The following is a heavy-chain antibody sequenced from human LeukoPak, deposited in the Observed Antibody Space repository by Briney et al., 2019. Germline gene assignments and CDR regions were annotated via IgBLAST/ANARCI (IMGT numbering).Heavy chain of an antibody. D-gene: IGHD3-3*02. CDR1: GFTFSSYE. J-gene: IGHJ4*02. Sequence: GGSLRLSCAASGFTFSSYEMNWVRQAPGKGLEWVSYISSSGITIYYADSVKGRFTISRDNAKNSLYLQMNSLRAEDTAVYYCARDHFWSGNFDYWGQGTLVTVSS. CDR2: ISSSGITI. CDR3: ARDHFWSGNFDY. V-gene: IGHV3-48*03.